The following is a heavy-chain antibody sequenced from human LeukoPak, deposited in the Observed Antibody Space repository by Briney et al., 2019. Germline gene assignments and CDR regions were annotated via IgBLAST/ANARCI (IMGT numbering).Heavy chain of an antibody. CDR1: GGSMSSYY. V-gene: IGHV4-59*08. CDR3: ARRNYDYVWGSYFYDY. CDR2: IFYSGNA. J-gene: IGHJ4*02. D-gene: IGHD3-16*01. Sequence: PSETLSLTCTVSGGSMSSYYWSWIRQPPGKGLEWIGYIFYSGNANYNPSLKSRVTISVDTSKNQFSLKLSSVTAADTAVYYCARRNYDYVWGSYFYDYWGQGTLVTVSS.